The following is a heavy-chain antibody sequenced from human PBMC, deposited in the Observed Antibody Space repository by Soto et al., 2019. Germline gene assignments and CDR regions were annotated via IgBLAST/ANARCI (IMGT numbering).Heavy chain of an antibody. J-gene: IGHJ4*02. CDR3: ARDYYDSSGYYYDY. Sequence: GASVKVSRKASGYAFTGYYMHWVRQAPGQGLEWMGWINPNSGGTNYAQKFQGWVTMTRDTSISTAYMELSRLRSDDTAVYYCARDYYDSSGYYYDYWGQGTLVTVSS. V-gene: IGHV1-2*04. D-gene: IGHD3-22*01. CDR2: INPNSGGT. CDR1: GYAFTGYY.